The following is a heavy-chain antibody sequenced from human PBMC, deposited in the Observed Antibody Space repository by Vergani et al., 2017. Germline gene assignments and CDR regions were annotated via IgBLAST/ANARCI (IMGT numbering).Heavy chain of an antibody. CDR1: GYSFIDYY. J-gene: IGHJ5*02. Sequence: QVHLVQSGVEVKKPGASVKISCRASGYSFIDYYIHWIRQAPGQGLEWMGWINPKSGVTNYAQKFQGRVTMTMDTSIATVYMELTNLRSTDTATFYCARDHFGSGSYMAWFDPWGQGSPVIVSS. D-gene: IGHD1-26*01. V-gene: IGHV1-2*02. CDR3: ARDHFGSGSYMAWFDP. CDR2: INPKSGVT.